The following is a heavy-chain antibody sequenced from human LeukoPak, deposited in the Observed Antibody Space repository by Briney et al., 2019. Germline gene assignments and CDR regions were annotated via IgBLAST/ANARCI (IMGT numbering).Heavy chain of an antibody. CDR2: ISSSSSYI. CDR1: GFTFSSYS. CDR3: ARGHYDSSGYFV. Sequence: GGSLRLSCAASGFTFSSYSMNWVRQAPGKGLEWVSSISSSSSYIYYADSVKGRLTISRDNAKNSLYLQMNSLRAEDTAVYYCARGHYDSSGYFVWGQGTLVTVSS. V-gene: IGHV3-21*01. J-gene: IGHJ4*02. D-gene: IGHD3-22*01.